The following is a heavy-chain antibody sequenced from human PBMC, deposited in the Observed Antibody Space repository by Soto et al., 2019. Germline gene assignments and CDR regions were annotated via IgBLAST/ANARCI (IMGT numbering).Heavy chain of an antibody. CDR3: ARDAPYTDFPYYYHGMDV. D-gene: IGHD2-21*02. CDR2: IYYSGSA. J-gene: IGHJ6*02. V-gene: IGHV4-31*03. Sequence: SETLSLTCTVSGGSISSGGYYWSWIRQLPGKGLEWIGYIYYSGSAYYNPSLKSRLTISVDTSENQFSLKLSSVTAADTAVYYCARDAPYTDFPYYYHGMDVWGQGTTVTVS. CDR1: GGSISSGGYY.